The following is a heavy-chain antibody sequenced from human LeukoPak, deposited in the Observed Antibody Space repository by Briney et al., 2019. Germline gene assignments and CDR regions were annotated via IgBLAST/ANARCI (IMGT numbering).Heavy chain of an antibody. V-gene: IGHV4-4*07. CDR2: IYTSGST. J-gene: IGHJ4*02. CDR3: ARGSSSWYYSPFDY. D-gene: IGHD6-13*01. Sequence: PSETLSLTCTVSGGSISSYYWSWIRQPAGKGLEWIGRIYTSGSTNYNPSLKSRVTMSVDTSKNQFSLKLSSVTAADTAVYYCARGSSSWYYSPFDYWGQGTLVTVSS. CDR1: GGSISSYY.